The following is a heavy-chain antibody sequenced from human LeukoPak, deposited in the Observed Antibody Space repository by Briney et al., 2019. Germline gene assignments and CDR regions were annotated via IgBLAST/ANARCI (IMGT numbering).Heavy chain of an antibody. CDR3: AKDQYYDFWSGYSYNWFDP. J-gene: IGHJ5*02. D-gene: IGHD3-3*01. V-gene: IGHV3-23*01. CDR2: ISGSGGST. CDR1: GFTFSSYA. Sequence: GGSLRLSCAASGFTFSSYAMSWVRQAPGKGLEWVSAISGSGGSTYYADSVKGRFTISRDNSKNTLYLQMNSLRAEDTAVYCCAKDQYYDFWSGYSYNWFDPWGQGTLVTVSS.